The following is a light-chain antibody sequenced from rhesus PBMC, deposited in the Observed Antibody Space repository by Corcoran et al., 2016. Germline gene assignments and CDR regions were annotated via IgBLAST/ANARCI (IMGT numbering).Light chain of an antibody. V-gene: IGKV2-72*02. CDR1: HTPLHRNGNPY. J-gene: IGKJ4*01. CDR3: VQAIAFPLT. Sequence: DVVMTQTPLSLPITPGEAASISCSSTHTPLHRNGNPYLHWYLQKRGQAPQLLIYGGSNRAAGVPNRISGSGSGTNFTLKISKVEAEDVGIYYCVQAIAFPLTFGGGTKVEIK. CDR2: GGS.